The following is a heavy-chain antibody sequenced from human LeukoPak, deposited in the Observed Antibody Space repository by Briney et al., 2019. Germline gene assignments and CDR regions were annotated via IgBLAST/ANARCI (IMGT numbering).Heavy chain of an antibody. CDR1: GFTVSNNY. CDR3: ARGATYGSGTSYTIYFDY. Sequence: PGGSLRLSCAASGFTVSNNYMSWVRQAPGKGLEWVSVIYIGGSTYYADSGEGRFTISRDNSKNTLYLQMNSLRAEDTAVYYCARGATYGSGTSYTIYFDYWGQGTLVTVSS. V-gene: IGHV3-53*01. D-gene: IGHD3-10*01. CDR2: IYIGGST. J-gene: IGHJ4*02.